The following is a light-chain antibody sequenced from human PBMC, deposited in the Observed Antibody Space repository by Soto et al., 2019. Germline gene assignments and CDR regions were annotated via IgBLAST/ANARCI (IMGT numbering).Light chain of an antibody. Sequence: QSVLTQPAAVSGSPGQSITISCSGSSSTIGGYNVVSWYQQHPGNAPKVIVYEGIKRPSGVSARFSGSTSGSTASLTISGLQAEDEAEYFCCSSVGATTYVFGSGTKVTV. V-gene: IGLV2-23*01. J-gene: IGLJ1*01. CDR3: CSSVGATTYV. CDR2: EGI. CDR1: SSTIGGYNV.